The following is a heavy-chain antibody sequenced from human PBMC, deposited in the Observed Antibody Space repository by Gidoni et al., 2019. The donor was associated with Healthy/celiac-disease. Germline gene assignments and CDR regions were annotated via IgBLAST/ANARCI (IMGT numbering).Heavy chain of an antibody. D-gene: IGHD3-10*01. J-gene: IGHJ5*02. CDR3: ARASTFGDP. V-gene: IGHV3-21*01. CDR1: GFTFSSYS. Sequence: EVQLVESGGGLVKPGGSRRLSWAASGFTFSSYSMNWVRQAPGKGLEWVSSISSSSSYIYYADSVQGRFTISRDNAKNSLYLQMNSLRAEDTAVYYCARASTFGDPWGQGTLVTVSS. CDR2: ISSSSSYI.